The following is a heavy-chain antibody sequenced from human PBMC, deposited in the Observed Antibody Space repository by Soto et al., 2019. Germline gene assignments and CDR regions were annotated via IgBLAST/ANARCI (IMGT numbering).Heavy chain of an antibody. CDR3: ARDEMGFSGITDY. J-gene: IGHJ4*02. Sequence: QVQLVESGGGVVQPGRSLRLSCAASGFTFSSYAMHWVRQAPGKGLEWVAVISYDGSNKYYADSVKGRFTISRDNSKNTLYLQMNSLRAEDTAVYYCARDEMGFSGITDYWGQGTLVTVSS. CDR1: GFTFSSYA. CDR2: ISYDGSNK. D-gene: IGHD3-3*01. V-gene: IGHV3-30-3*01.